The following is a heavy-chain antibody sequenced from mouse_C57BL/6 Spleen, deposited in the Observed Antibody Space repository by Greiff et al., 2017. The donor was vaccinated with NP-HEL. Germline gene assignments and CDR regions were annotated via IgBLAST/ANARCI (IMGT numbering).Heavy chain of an antibody. CDR3: ARDGYYLRYFDV. J-gene: IGHJ1*03. D-gene: IGHD2-3*01. V-gene: IGHV5-17*01. CDR2: ISSGSSTI. CDR1: GFTFSDYG. Sequence: EVQVVESGGGLVKPGGSLKLSCAASGFTFSDYGMHWVRQAPEKGLEWVAYISSGSSTIYYADTVKGRFTISRDNAKNTLFLQMTSLRSEDTAMYYCARDGYYLRYFDVWGTGTTVTVSS.